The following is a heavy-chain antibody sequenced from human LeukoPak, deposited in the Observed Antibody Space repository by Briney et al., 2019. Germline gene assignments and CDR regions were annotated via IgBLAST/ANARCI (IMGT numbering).Heavy chain of an antibody. V-gene: IGHV3-11*04. CDR2: ISSSGSTI. D-gene: IGHD6-13*01. J-gene: IGHJ2*01. Sequence: PGGSLRLSCAASGFTFSDYYMSWIRQAPGKGLEWVSYISSSGSTIYYADSVKGRFTISRENAKNSLYLQMNSLRAGDTAVYYCARAAYSSTWYSRYFDLWGRGTLVTVSS. CDR1: GFTFSDYY. CDR3: ARAAYSSTWYSRYFDL.